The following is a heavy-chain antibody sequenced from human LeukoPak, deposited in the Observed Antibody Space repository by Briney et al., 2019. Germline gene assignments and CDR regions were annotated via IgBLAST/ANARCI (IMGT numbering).Heavy chain of an antibody. Sequence: ASVKVSCKASGYTFTSYDINWVRQATGQGLEWMGWMNPNSGNTGYAQKFQGRVTMTRNTSISTAYLELSSLRSEDTAVYYCARGNSGYDLYYFDYWGQGTLVTVSS. J-gene: IGHJ4*02. V-gene: IGHV1-8*01. CDR1: GYTFTSYD. CDR2: MNPNSGNT. CDR3: ARGNSGYDLYYFDY. D-gene: IGHD5-12*01.